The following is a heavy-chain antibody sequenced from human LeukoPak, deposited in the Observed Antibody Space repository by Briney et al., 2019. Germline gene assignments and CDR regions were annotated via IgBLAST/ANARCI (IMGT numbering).Heavy chain of an antibody. D-gene: IGHD3-3*01. J-gene: IGHJ4*02. Sequence: SGGSLRLSCAASGFTFSSYSMNWVRQAPGKGLEWVSSISSSSSYIYYADSVKGRFTISRDNAKNSLYLQMNSLRAEDTAVYYCARDPTILRLRGGYYFDYWGQGTLVTVSS. CDR2: ISSSSSYI. CDR1: GFTFSSYS. CDR3: ARDPTILRLRGGYYFDY. V-gene: IGHV3-21*01.